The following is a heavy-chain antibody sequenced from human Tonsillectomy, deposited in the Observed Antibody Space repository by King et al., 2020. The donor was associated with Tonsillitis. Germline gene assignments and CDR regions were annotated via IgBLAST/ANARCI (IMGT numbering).Heavy chain of an antibody. J-gene: IGHJ4*02. D-gene: IGHD2-15*01. Sequence: QLQESGPGLMKPSETLSLTCLVSGDSISSSGYYWGWIRQPPGQGLEWIGSFSYSGNTYYNPSLKSRVTISVDTCKKQFSLKLTSVTAADTAVYFCARHGVLADHLSYFDYWGQGTLVTVSS. CDR1: GDSISSSGYY. V-gene: IGHV4-39*01. CDR2: FSYSGNT. CDR3: ARHGVLADHLSYFDY.